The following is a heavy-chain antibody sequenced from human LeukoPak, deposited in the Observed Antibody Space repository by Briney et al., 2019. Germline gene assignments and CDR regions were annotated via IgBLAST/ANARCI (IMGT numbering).Heavy chain of an antibody. V-gene: IGHV1-24*01. J-gene: IGHJ4*02. CDR1: GYTLTDLS. CDR3: ATEVGSRYFEY. Sequence: GASVKVSCKVSGYTLTDLSMHWVRQAPGKGLEWMGGVDSDDGERLYAQKFQGRVTMTEGAFIDTAYMELSGLRSDDTAVYFCATEVGSRYFEYWGQGALVTVSS. CDR2: VDSDDGER. D-gene: IGHD6-19*01.